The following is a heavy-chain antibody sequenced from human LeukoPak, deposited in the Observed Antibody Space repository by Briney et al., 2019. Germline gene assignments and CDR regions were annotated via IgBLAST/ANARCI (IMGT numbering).Heavy chain of an antibody. D-gene: IGHD6-13*01. CDR3: ARSRAAAGINFDY. CDR1: GGTFSSYA. J-gene: IGHJ4*02. V-gene: IGHV1-69*01. CDR2: IIPIFGTA. Sequence: SVKVSCKASGGTFSSYAISWVRQAPGQGLEWMGGIIPIFGTANYAQKFQGRVTITADESTSTAYMELSSLRSEDTAVYYCARSRAAAGINFDYWGQGTLVTVSS.